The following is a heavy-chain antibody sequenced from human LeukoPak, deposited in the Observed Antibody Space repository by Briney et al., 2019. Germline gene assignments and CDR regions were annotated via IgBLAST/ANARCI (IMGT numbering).Heavy chain of an antibody. CDR3: ARGDRRGYYDILTGLILDY. Sequence: PSETLSLTCAVYGGSFSGYYWSWIRQPPGKGLEWIGEINHSGSTNYNPSLKSRVTISVDTSKNQFSLKLSSVTAADTAVYYCARGDRRGYYDILTGLILDYWGQGTLVTVSS. CDR1: GGSFSGYY. D-gene: IGHD3-9*01. J-gene: IGHJ4*02. V-gene: IGHV4-34*01. CDR2: INHSGST.